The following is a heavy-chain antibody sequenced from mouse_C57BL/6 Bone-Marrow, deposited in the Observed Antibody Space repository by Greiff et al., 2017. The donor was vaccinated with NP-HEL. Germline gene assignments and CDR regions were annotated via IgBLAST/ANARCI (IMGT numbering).Heavy chain of an antibody. Sequence: VKLVESGAELARPGASVKLSCKASGYTFTSYGISWVKQRTGQGLEWIGEIYPRSGNTYYNEKFKGKATLTADKSSSTAYMELRSLTSEDSAVYSCARPLYGSSPFDYWGQGTTLTVSS. V-gene: IGHV1-81*01. J-gene: IGHJ2*01. CDR3: ARPLYGSSPFDY. CDR1: GYTFTSYG. D-gene: IGHD1-1*01. CDR2: IYPRSGNT.